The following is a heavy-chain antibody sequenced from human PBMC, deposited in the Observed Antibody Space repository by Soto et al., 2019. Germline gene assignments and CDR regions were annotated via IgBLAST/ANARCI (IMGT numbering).Heavy chain of an antibody. V-gene: IGHV3-33*06. J-gene: IGHJ4*02. D-gene: IGHD2-15*01. CDR3: EKENTPTYFDS. Sequence: PGGSLRLSCAASGFNLNDFGIHWVRQAPGKGLEWVSHIWYDGNRENYADSVKGRFTISRDSSKNTVYLHMNSLRVEDTAVYYCEKENTPTYFDSWGQGALVTVPS. CDR1: GFNLNDFG. CDR2: IWYDGNRE.